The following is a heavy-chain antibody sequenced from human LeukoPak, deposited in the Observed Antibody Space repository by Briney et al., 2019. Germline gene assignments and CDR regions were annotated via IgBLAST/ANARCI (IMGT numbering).Heavy chain of an antibody. D-gene: IGHD1-26*01. Sequence: ASVKVSCKASGGTFSSYAISWVRQAPGQGLEWMGRIIPILGIANYAQKFQGRVTITADKSTSTAYMELSSLRSEDTAVYYCARTMSGRDACDAFDIWGQGTMVTVSS. CDR1: GGTFSSYA. J-gene: IGHJ3*02. CDR3: ARTMSGRDACDAFDI. V-gene: IGHV1-69*04. CDR2: IIPILGIA.